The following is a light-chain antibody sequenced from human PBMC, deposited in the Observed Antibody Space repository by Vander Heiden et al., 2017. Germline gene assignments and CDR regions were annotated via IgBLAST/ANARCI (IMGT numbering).Light chain of an antibody. CDR2: DAT. CDR3: QQSFTTPIT. Sequence: IQATQSPSSLPASVGDRVTIPCRASQSISTHLNWYQQRPGRPPKLLIYDATNLESGVPSRFSGSGSGTDFTLTISSLQPEDFATYSCQQSFTTPITFAGGTKVEMK. V-gene: IGKV1-39*01. CDR1: QSISTH. J-gene: IGKJ4*01.